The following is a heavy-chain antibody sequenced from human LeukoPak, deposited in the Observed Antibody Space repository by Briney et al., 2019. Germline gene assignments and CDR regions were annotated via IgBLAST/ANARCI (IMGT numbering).Heavy chain of an antibody. CDR3: ARGGGHDFWSGSYFDY. CDR2: IYYSGST. Sequence: SETLSLTCTVSGGSISSYYWSWIRQPPGKGLEWIGYIYYSGSTNYNPSLKSRVTISVDTSKNQFSLKLSSVTAADTAVYYCARGGGHDFWSGSYFDYWGQGTLVTVSS. CDR1: GGSISSYY. V-gene: IGHV4-59*12. J-gene: IGHJ4*02. D-gene: IGHD3-3*01.